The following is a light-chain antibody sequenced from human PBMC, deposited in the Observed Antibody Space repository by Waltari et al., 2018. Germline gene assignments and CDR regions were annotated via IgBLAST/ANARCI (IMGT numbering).Light chain of an antibody. CDR3: QNYNVDPFT. Sequence: DIQMTQSPSSLSASVGDRVTITCRASQEISIYLAWYQQKPGKVPKLLIHAASTLQSGVPSRFSGSGSGTDFTLTISSLQPEDVATYYCQNYNVDPFTFGPGTKVDIK. CDR1: QEISIY. J-gene: IGKJ3*01. CDR2: AAS. V-gene: IGKV1-27*01.